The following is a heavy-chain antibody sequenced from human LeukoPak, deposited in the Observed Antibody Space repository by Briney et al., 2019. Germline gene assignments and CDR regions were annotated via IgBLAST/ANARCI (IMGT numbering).Heavy chain of an antibody. CDR3: ARDQGVTMIEPPDY. Sequence: GASVKVSCKASGYTFTSYYMHWVRRAPGQGLEWMGIINPSGGSTNYAQKFQGRVTMTRDTSTSTVYMELSSLRSEDTAAYYCARDQGVTMIEPPDYWGQGTLVTVSS. CDR1: GYTFTSYY. V-gene: IGHV1-46*01. D-gene: IGHD3-22*01. CDR2: INPSGGST. J-gene: IGHJ4*02.